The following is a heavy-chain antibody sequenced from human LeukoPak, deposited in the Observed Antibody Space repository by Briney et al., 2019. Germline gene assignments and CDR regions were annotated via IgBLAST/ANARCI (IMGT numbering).Heavy chain of an antibody. CDR2: ISGSSTTI. J-gene: IGHJ4*02. CDR3: ARNGWHIDY. Sequence: PGGSLRLSCAASGFTFSSYSMNWVRQAPGKGLEWVSYISGSSTTIYYADSVKGRFTISRDNAKSSLYLQMNSLRGEDTAVYYCARNGWHIDYWGQGTLVTVSS. D-gene: IGHD6-19*01. V-gene: IGHV3-48*01. CDR1: GFTFSSYS.